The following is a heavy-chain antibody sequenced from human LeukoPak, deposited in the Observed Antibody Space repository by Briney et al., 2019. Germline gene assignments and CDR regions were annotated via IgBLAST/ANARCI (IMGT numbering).Heavy chain of an antibody. CDR2: INPDGGNT. D-gene: IGHD5-24*01. CDR1: GYTFTNSY. V-gene: IGHV1-46*01. Sequence: ASVKVSCKASGYTFTNSYIHWVRQAPGQVLEWMGLINPDGGNTNYAQNFQGRITLTRDTSTSTVYMELSSLRSEDTAIYYCARIRDGYNDAYDLWGQGTVVTVPS. CDR3: ARIRDGYNDAYDL. J-gene: IGHJ3*01.